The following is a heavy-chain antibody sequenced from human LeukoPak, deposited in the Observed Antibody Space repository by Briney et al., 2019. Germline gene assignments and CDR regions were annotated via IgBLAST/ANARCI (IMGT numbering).Heavy chain of an antibody. CDR1: GYPFTSYG. Sequence: GASVKVSCKASGYPFTSYGISWVRQAQGQGLEWMGWISAYNGNTNYAQKLQARVTVTTDTSTSTAYMELRSLRSDDTAVYYCATSWEGYCSSTSCYRGAFDIWGQGTMVTVSS. V-gene: IGHV1-18*01. CDR3: ATSWEGYCSSTSCYRGAFDI. CDR2: ISAYNGNT. D-gene: IGHD2-2*02. J-gene: IGHJ3*02.